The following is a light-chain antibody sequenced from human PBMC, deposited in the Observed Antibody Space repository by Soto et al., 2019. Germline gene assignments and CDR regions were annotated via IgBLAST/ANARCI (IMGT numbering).Light chain of an antibody. CDR1: SSNIGSNP. CDR3: AAWDDGLYGPV. V-gene: IGLV1-44*01. Sequence: QSVLTQPPSASGTPGQRVTISCSGGSSNIGSNPVNWYQQLPGTAPKLLMYTNNQRPSGVPDRFSGSKSGTSASLAISGLQSEDEADYYCAAWDDGLYGPVFGGGTKLTVL. CDR2: TNN. J-gene: IGLJ2*01.